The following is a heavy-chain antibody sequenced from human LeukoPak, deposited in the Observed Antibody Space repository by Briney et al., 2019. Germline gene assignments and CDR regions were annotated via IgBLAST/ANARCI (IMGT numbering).Heavy chain of an antibody. Sequence: SETLSLTCAVYGGSFSGYYWSWIRQPPGKGLEWLGEINHSGSTNYNPSLKSRVTISVDTSKNQFSLKLSSVTAADTAVYYCARGVKPQWGPDAFDIWGQGTMVTVSS. CDR1: GGSFSGYY. V-gene: IGHV4-34*01. D-gene: IGHD2-8*01. CDR2: INHSGST. J-gene: IGHJ3*02. CDR3: ARGVKPQWGPDAFDI.